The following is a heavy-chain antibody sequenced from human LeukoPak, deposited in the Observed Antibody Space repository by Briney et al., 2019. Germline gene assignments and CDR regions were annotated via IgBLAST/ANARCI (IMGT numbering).Heavy chain of an antibody. D-gene: IGHD3-22*01. CDR1: GGSISSYY. V-gene: IGHV4-59*01. CDR2: IYYSGST. J-gene: IGHJ3*02. CDR3: ARDLSYYYDSSGFAFDI. Sequence: PSETLSLTCTVSGGSISSYYWSWIRQPPGKGLEWIGYIYYSGSTNYNSSLKSRVTISVDTSKNQFSLKLSSVTAADTAVYYCARDLSYYYDSSGFAFDIWGQGTMVTVSS.